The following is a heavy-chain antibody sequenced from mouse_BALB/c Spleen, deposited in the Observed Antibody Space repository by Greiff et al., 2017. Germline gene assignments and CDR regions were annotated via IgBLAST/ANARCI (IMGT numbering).Heavy chain of an antibody. CDR3: ARYGGNYDY. Sequence: VQLQQSGAELVRPGALVKLSCKASGFNIKDYYMHWVKQRPEQGLEWMGWIDPENGNTIYDPKFQGKASITADTSSNTAYLQLSSLTSEDTAVYYCARYGGNYDYWGQGTTLTVSS. CDR1: GFNIKDYY. J-gene: IGHJ2*01. V-gene: IGHV14-1*02. CDR2: IDPENGNT. D-gene: IGHD2-1*01.